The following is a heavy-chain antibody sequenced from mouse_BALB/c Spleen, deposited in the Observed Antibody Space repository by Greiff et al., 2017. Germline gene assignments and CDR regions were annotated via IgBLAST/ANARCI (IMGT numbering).Heavy chain of an antibody. CDR1: GFTFNTYA. CDR3: VREGLSYSMDY. D-gene: IGHD3-3*01. V-gene: IGHV10-3*03. J-gene: IGHJ4*01. CDR2: IRSKSNNYAT. Sequence: EVQRVESGGGLVQPKGSLKLSCAASGFTFNTYAMHWVCQAPGKGLEWVARIRSKSNNYATYYADSVKDRFTISRDDSQSMLYLQMNNLKTEDTAMYYCVREGLSYSMDYWGQGTSVTVSS.